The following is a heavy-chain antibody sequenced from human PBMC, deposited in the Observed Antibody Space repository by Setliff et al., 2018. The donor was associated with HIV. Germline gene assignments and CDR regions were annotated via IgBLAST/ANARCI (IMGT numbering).Heavy chain of an antibody. Sequence: GGSLRLSCAASGFTFSSYGMHWVRQAPGKGLEWVALIWYDGTNKYYADPVKGRFTISRDSSKNTLYLQMNSLRAEDTAVYHCASSRPPDESSGYLHCWGQGTLVTVSS. CDR1: GFTFSSYG. J-gene: IGHJ4*02. D-gene: IGHD3-22*01. V-gene: IGHV3-33*01. CDR2: IWYDGTNK. CDR3: ASSRPPDESSGYLHC.